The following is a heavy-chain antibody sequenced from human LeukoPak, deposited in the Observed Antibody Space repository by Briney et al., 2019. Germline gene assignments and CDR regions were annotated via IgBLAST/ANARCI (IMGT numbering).Heavy chain of an antibody. V-gene: IGHV1-8*01. CDR3: ARGLNWNGGNMDV. CDR1: GYTFTSYD. CDR2: MNPNSGNT. D-gene: IGHD1-1*01. Sequence: GASVKVSCKASGYTFTSYDINSVRQATGQGREWMGWMNPNSGNTGYAQKFQDRVIIPRKPSISTVSMELSSLRSDDTAVYYCARGLNWNGGNMDVWGKGTTVTVSS. J-gene: IGHJ6*03.